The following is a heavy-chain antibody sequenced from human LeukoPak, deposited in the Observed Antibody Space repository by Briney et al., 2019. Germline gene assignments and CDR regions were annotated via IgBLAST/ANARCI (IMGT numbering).Heavy chain of an antibody. CDR2: MSPNSGDT. CDR1: GYTFTSYH. CDR3: ARGTDTIFGVVMLGDI. Sequence: GASVKVSCKASGYTFTSYHINWVRQATGQGLEWMGWMSPNSGDTGFAQKFQGRVTVTEDESTRTAYMELSNLRSEDTAIYYCARGTDTIFGVVMLGDIWGQGTMVTVSS. D-gene: IGHD3-3*01. J-gene: IGHJ3*02. V-gene: IGHV1-8*01.